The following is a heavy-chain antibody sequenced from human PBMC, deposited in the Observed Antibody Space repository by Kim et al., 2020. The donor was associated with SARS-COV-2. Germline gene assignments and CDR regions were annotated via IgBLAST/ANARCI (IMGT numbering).Heavy chain of an antibody. J-gene: IGHJ4*02. CDR3: ARDMNY. CDR1: GFTFNDYY. Sequence: GGSLRLSCAASGFTFNDYYMRWVRQAPGKGLEWISYIRGSGSDIYHADSVKGRFTISRDNAKKTLYLQMNSLRAEDTAMYYCARDMNYWGQGTLVTVSS. D-gene: IGHD3-16*01. CDR2: IRGSGSDI. V-gene: IGHV3-11*04.